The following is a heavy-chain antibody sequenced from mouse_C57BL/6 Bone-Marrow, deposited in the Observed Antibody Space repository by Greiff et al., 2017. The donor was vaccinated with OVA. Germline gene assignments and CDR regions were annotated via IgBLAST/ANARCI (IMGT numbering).Heavy chain of an antibody. V-gene: IGHV1-66*01. CDR3: AREYYGSSDWYFDV. CDR2: IYPGSGNT. J-gene: IGHJ1*03. D-gene: IGHD1-1*01. CDR1: GYSFTSYY. Sequence: QVQLQQSGPELVKPGASVKISCKASGYSFTSYYIHWVKQRPGQGLEWIGWIYPGSGNTKYNEKFKGKATLTADTSSSTAYMQLSSLTSEDSAVYYCAREYYGSSDWYFDVWGTGTTVTVSS.